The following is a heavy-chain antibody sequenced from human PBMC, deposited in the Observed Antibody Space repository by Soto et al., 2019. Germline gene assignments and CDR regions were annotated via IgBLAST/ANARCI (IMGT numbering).Heavy chain of an antibody. Sequence: DSGKVAFKGSWCTFTIYGMRVVGSAPGQGLEWMGWISTYNGNTKYAQKLQGRVTMTTDTSTSTAYMELRSLRSDDTAVFYCAREMVRGVGSDYWGQGTLVTVSS. CDR1: WCTFTIYG. J-gene: IGHJ4*02. D-gene: IGHD3-10*01. CDR3: AREMVRGVGSDY. CDR2: ISTYNGNT. V-gene: IGHV1-18*01.